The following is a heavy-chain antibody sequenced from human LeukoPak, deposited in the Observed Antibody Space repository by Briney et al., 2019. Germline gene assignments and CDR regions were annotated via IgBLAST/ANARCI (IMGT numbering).Heavy chain of an antibody. D-gene: IGHD5-18*01. V-gene: IGHV4-34*01. CDR3: ARRFLVYSYGYAVGYFDY. J-gene: IGHJ4*02. CDR2: INHSGST. CDR1: GGSFSGYY. Sequence: PSETLSLTCAVYGGSFSGYYWSWIRPPPGKGLEWIGEINHSGSTNYNPSLKSRVTISVDTSKNQFSLKLSSVTAADTAVYYCARRFLVYSYGYAVGYFDYWGQGTLVTVSS.